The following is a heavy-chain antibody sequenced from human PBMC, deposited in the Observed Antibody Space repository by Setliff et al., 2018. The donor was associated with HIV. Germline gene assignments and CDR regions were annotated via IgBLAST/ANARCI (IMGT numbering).Heavy chain of an antibody. CDR2: IYYSGST. CDR3: ARGEDNYFYYMDV. Sequence: SETLSLTCSVSGGSISSGGHYWSWIRQHPGKGLEWIGYIYYSGSTYYNPSLKSRVIISVDTSKNHFSLKLASVTAADTAVYYCARGEDNYFYYMDVWGKGTTVTVSS. V-gene: IGHV4-31*03. J-gene: IGHJ6*03. CDR1: GGSISSGGHY.